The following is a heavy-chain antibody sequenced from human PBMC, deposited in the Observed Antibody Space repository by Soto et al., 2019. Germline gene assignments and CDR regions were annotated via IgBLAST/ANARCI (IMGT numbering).Heavy chain of an antibody. J-gene: IGHJ2*01. CDR1: GGSISSGGYY. CDR3: ARGKYFDWYFDL. D-gene: IGHD3-9*01. V-gene: IGHV4-31*03. Sequence: QVQLQESGPGLVKPSQTLSLTCTVSGGSISSGGYYWSWIRQHPGKGLEWIGYIYYSGSTYYNPSLKSRVTISVDTSKNQFSLNLSSVTAADTAVYYCARGKYFDWYFDLWGRGTLVTVSS. CDR2: IYYSGST.